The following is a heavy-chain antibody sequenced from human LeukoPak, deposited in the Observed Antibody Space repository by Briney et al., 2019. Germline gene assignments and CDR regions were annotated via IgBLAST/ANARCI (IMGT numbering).Heavy chain of an antibody. Sequence: SETLSLTCTVSGGSISSSSYYWGWIRQPPGKGLEWIGSIYYSGSTYYNPSLKSRVTISVDTSKNQFSLKLSSVTAADTAVYYCARICSSTSCYRRTYYYYGMDVWGQGTTVTVSS. D-gene: IGHD2-2*02. CDR2: IYYSGST. J-gene: IGHJ6*02. CDR1: GGSISSSSYY. CDR3: ARICSSTSCYRRTYYYYGMDV. V-gene: IGHV4-39*01.